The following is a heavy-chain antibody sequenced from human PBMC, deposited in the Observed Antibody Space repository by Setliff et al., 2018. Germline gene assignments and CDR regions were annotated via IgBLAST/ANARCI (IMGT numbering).Heavy chain of an antibody. D-gene: IGHD1-26*01. Sequence: ASVKVSCKASGYTFTGYYMHWVRQAPGQGLEWMGWINPNSGGTNYAQKFQGRVTMTRDTSISTAYMELNRLRSDDTAVYYCARTIVGGATRLDYWDLGTLVTVSS. CDR1: GYTFTGYY. CDR2: INPNSGGT. V-gene: IGHV1-2*02. CDR3: ARTIVGGATRLDY. J-gene: IGHJ4*02.